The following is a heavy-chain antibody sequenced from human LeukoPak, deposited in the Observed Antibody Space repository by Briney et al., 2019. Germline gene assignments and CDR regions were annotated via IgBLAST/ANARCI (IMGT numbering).Heavy chain of an antibody. D-gene: IGHD3-22*01. Sequence: ASVKVSCKASGYTFTSYYMHWVRQAPGQGLEWMGIINPSGGSTSYAQKFQGRVTMTRDTSTSTVYMELSSLRSEDTAVYYCAGTHYYDSSGYYRFDYWGRGTLVTVSS. J-gene: IGHJ4*02. CDR2: INPSGGST. CDR1: GYTFTSYY. CDR3: AGTHYYDSSGYYRFDY. V-gene: IGHV1-46*01.